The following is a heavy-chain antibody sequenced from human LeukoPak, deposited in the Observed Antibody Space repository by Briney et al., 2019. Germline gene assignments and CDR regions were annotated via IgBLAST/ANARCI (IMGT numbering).Heavy chain of an antibody. CDR1: GFTFSSYA. J-gene: IGHJ3*02. CDR2: ISGSGDNT. Sequence: GGSLRLSCAASGFTFSSYAMTWVRQAPGKGLEWVSAISGSGDNTYYADSVKGRFTISRDNSKNTLYLQMNSLRAEDTAVYYCATRSLRYIDWLYAFDIWGQGTMVTVSS. D-gene: IGHD3-9*01. V-gene: IGHV3-23*01. CDR3: ATRSLRYIDWLYAFDI.